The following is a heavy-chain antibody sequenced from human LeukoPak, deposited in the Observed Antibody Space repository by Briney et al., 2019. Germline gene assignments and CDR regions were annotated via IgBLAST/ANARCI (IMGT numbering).Heavy chain of an antibody. D-gene: IGHD6-13*01. CDR1: GFTFSSYG. CDR3: AKDRPTVYSSSWLHFLDS. Sequence: GGSLRLSCAASGFTFSSYGMHWVRQAPGKGLDWVAFIHHDGSNKYYADSVRGRFTISRDNSKNTLYLQMNSLRADDTAVYYCAKDRPTVYSSSWLHFLDSWGQGTLVTVSS. J-gene: IGHJ4*02. CDR2: IHHDGSNK. V-gene: IGHV3-30*02.